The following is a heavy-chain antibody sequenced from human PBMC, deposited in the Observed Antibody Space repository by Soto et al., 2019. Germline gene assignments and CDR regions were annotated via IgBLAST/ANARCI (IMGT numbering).Heavy chain of an antibody. CDR1: GFTFSDYY. V-gene: IGHV3-11*06. CDR2: ISSSSRTT. CDR3: ARDVYRYSSSSPEDV. D-gene: IGHD6-6*01. J-gene: IGHJ6*02. Sequence: GGSLRLSCAASGFTFSDYYMSWIRQAPGKGLDWVAYISSSSRTTKYGNSVKGRFTISRDNAKNSLFLQMNSLRGEDTAVYYCARDVYRYSSSSPEDVWGQGTTVTVSS.